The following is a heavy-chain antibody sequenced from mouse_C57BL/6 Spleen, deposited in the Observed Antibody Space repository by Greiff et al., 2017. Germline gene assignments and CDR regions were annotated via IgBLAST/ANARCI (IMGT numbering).Heavy chain of an antibody. CDR1: GFTFSDYG. Sequence: EVKLVESGGGLVKPGGSLKLSCAASGFTFSDYGMHWVRQAPEKGLEWVAYISSGSSTIYYADTVKGRCTISRDNAKNTLFLQMTSLRSEDTAMYYCAREGDYYGSSYWAYWGQGTLVTVSA. D-gene: IGHD1-1*01. CDR2: ISSGSSTI. V-gene: IGHV5-17*01. CDR3: AREGDYYGSSYWAY. J-gene: IGHJ3*01.